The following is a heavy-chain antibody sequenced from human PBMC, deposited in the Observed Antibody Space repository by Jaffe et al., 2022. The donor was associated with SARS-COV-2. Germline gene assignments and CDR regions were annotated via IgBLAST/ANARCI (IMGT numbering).Heavy chain of an antibody. D-gene: IGHD4-17*01. V-gene: IGHV3-15*01. CDR1: GFTFSNAW. CDR2: IKSKTDGGTT. Sequence: EVQLVESGGGLVKPGGSLRLSCAASGFTFSNAWMSWVRQAPGKGLEWVGRIKSKTDGGTTDYAAPVKGRFTISRDDSKNTLYLQMNSLKTEDTAVYYCTTAHGDYNPDFDYWGQGTLVTVSS. J-gene: IGHJ4*02. CDR3: TTAHGDYNPDFDY.